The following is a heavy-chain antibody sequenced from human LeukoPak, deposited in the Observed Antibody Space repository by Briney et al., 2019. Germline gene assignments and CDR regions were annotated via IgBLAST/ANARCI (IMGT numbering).Heavy chain of an antibody. CDR2: IYHSGST. V-gene: IGHV4-38-2*02. CDR1: GYSISSGYY. J-gene: IGHJ6*04. CDR3: ARIPVAGLDV. Sequence: SETLSLTCTVSGYSISSGYYWGWIRQPPGKGLEWIGSIYHSGSTYYNPSLKSRVTISVDTSKNQFSLKLSSVTAADTAVYYCARIPVAGLDVWGKGTTVTVSS. D-gene: IGHD6-19*01.